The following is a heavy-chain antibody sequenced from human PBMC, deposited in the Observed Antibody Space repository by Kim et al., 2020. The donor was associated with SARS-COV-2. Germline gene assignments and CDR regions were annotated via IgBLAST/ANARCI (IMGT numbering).Heavy chain of an antibody. J-gene: IGHJ4*02. V-gene: IGHV3-23*01. CDR2: MSGSGGTT. CDR3: VKDFKDGCKNTGGSGGWTDS. D-gene: IGHD3-16*01. CDR1: GFTFSSYA. Sequence: GGSLRLSCAASGFTFSSYAMGWVRQAPGRGLEWVSVMSGSGGTTYFAASVKGRFTISRDNSKNTLFLQMNGLRAEDTAVYYCVKDFKDGCKNTGGSGGWTDSGGKGTLAT.